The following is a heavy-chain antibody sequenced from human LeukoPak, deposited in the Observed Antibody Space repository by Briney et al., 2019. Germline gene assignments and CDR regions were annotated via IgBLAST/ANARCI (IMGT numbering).Heavy chain of an antibody. CDR2: ISGDGGST. V-gene: IGHV3-43*02. D-gene: IGHD6-19*01. CDR3: ARESETSGWYDY. CDR1: GFILDNYA. Sequence: GGSLRLSCAAPGFILDNYAIHWVRQAPGKGLEWVSLISGDGGSTFYADSVRGRFTISRDNTRKSLSLQMSSLRSEDTALYYCARESETSGWYDYWGQGTLVTVSS. J-gene: IGHJ4*02.